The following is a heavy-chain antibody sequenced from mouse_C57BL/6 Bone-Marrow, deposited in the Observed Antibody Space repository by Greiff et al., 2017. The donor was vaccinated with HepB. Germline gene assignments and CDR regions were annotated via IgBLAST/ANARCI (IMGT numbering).Heavy chain of an antibody. CDR1: GFTFSDYY. Sequence: DVHLVESEGGLVQPGSSMKLSCTASGFTFSDYYMAWVRQVPEKGLEWVANINYDGSSTYYLDSLKSRFIISRDNAKNILYLQMSSLKSEDTATYYCARGRNYGAFDYWGQGTTLTVSS. CDR2: INYDGSST. D-gene: IGHD1-1*01. CDR3: ARGRNYGAFDY. J-gene: IGHJ2*01. V-gene: IGHV5-16*01.